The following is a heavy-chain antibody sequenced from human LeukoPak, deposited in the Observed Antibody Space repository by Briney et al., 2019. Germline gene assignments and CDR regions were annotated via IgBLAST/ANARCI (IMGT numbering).Heavy chain of an antibody. V-gene: IGHV3-9*01. CDR1: GFTFDDYA. J-gene: IGHJ4*02. D-gene: IGHD3-10*01. CDR2: ISWNSGSI. Sequence: GRSLRLSCAASGFTFDDYAMHWVRQAPGKGLEWVSGISWNSGSISYADSVKGRFTISRDNAKNSLYLQMNSLRAEDTALYYCAKGRGSGSYYFDYWGQGTLVTVSS. CDR3: AKGRGSGSYYFDY.